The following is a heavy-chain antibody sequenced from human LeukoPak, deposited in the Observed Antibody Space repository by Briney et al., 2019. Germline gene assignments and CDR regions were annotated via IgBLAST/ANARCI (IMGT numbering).Heavy chain of an antibody. CDR1: GGSISSYY. Sequence: SETLSLTCTVSGGSISSYYWSWIRQPPGKGLEWIGYIYYSGSTNYNPSLKGRVTISVDTSKNQFSLKLSSVTAADTAVYYCARTGLAVAGLFDYWGQGALVTVSS. V-gene: IGHV4-59*08. J-gene: IGHJ4*02. D-gene: IGHD6-19*01. CDR2: IYYSGST. CDR3: ARTGLAVAGLFDY.